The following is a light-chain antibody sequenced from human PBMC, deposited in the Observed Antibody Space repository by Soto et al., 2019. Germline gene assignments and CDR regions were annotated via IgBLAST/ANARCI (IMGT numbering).Light chain of an antibody. J-gene: IGKJ2*01. Sequence: IVMTQSPDSLAVSLGERATINCKSSQRVLYSSNNKNYLAWYQQRPGQTPKLLIYWSSTRESGVPDRFSGSGSGTDFTLTITSLQAEDVAVYYCQQYESTAPTFGQGTKLEIK. V-gene: IGKV4-1*01. CDR3: QQYESTAPT. CDR1: QRVLYSSNNKNY. CDR2: WSS.